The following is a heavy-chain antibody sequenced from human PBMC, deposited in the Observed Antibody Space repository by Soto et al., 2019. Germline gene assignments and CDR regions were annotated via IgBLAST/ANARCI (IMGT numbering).Heavy chain of an antibody. V-gene: IGHV4-31*03. Sequence: PSETLSLTCTVSGGSISSGGYYWSWIRQHPGKGLEWIGYIYYSGSTYYNQSLKSRVTISVDTSKNQFSLKLSSVTAADTAVYYCARSDYRNYFDYWGQGTLVTV. J-gene: IGHJ4*02. CDR2: IYYSGST. CDR3: ARSDYRNYFDY. CDR1: GGSISSGGYY. D-gene: IGHD4-4*01.